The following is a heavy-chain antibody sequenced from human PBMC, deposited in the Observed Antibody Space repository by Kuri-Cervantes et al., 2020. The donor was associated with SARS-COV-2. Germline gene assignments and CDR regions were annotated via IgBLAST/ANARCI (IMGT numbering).Heavy chain of an antibody. CDR3: ARDRHPRRRYCSSTSCYGDYYYYGMDV. Sequence: SVKVSCKASGYTFTGYYMHWVRQAPGQGLEWMGWINPNSGGTNYAQKFQGWVTMTRDTSISTAYMELSRLRSDDTAVYYCARDRHPRRRYCSSTSCYGDYYYYGMDVWGQGTTVTVSS. J-gene: IGHJ6*02. V-gene: IGHV1-2*04. D-gene: IGHD2-2*01. CDR2: INPNSGGT. CDR1: GYTFTGYY.